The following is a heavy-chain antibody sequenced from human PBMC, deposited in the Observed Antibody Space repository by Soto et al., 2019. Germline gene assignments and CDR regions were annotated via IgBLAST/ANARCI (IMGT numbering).Heavy chain of an antibody. J-gene: IGHJ4*02. CDR2: IYHSGST. D-gene: IGHD6-13*01. CDR1: GGPISSGGYS. Sequence: TLSLTCAVSGGPISSGGYSWSWIRQPPGKGLEWIGYIYHSGSTYYNPSLKSRVTISVDRSKNQFSLKLSSVTAADTAVYYCASGGIAAAGIFDYWGQGTLVTVSS. V-gene: IGHV4-30-2*01. CDR3: ASGGIAAAGIFDY.